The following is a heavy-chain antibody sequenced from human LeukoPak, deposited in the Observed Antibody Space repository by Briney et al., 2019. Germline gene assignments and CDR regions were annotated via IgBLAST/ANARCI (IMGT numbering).Heavy chain of an antibody. CDR2: IIPIFGTA. J-gene: IGHJ5*02. CDR3: ARVGTVAGTIWFDP. D-gene: IGHD6-19*01. CDR1: GGTFSSYA. V-gene: IGHV1-69*13. Sequence: SVKVSCKASGGTFSSYAISWVRQAPGQGLEWMGGIIPIFGTANYAQKFQGRVTITADESTSTAYMELSSLRSEDTAVYYRARVGTVAGTIWFDPWGQGTLVTVSS.